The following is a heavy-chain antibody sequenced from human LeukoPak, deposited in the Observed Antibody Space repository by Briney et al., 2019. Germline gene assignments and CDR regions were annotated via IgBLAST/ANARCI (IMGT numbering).Heavy chain of an antibody. CDR1: GGSFSGYY. J-gene: IGHJ6*03. CDR3: ARARAYYYYGSGSYRPFYMDV. D-gene: IGHD3-10*01. Sequence: SETLSLTCAVYGGSFSGYYWSWIRQPPGKGLEWIGEINHSGSTNYNPSLKSRVTISVDTSKNQFSLKLSSVTAADTAVYYCARARAYYYYGSGSYRPFYMDVWGKGTTVTVSS. V-gene: IGHV4-34*01. CDR2: INHSGST.